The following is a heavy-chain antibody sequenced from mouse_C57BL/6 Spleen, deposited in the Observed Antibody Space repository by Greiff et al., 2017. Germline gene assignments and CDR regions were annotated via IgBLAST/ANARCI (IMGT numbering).Heavy chain of an antibody. Sequence: DVKLVESGGGLVKPGGSLKLSCAASGFTFSDYGMHWVRQAPEKGLEWVAYISSGSSTIYYADTVKGRFTISRDNAKNTLFLQMTSLRSEDTATYYCARGYYGSGAWFAYWGQGTLVTVSA. CDR2: ISSGSSTI. D-gene: IGHD1-1*01. J-gene: IGHJ3*01. CDR3: ARGYYGSGAWFAY. V-gene: IGHV5-17*01. CDR1: GFTFSDYG.